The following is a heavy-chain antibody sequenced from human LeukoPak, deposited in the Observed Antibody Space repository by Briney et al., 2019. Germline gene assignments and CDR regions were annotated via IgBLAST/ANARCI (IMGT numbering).Heavy chain of an antibody. CDR2: MYYSGST. CDR3: ARISAAGSFYYFYGMDV. J-gene: IGHJ6*02. CDR1: GGSISSSSNY. D-gene: IGHD6-13*01. Sequence: PSETLSLTCSVSGGSISSSSNYWGWIRQPPGKGLEWIGSMYYSGSTYYNPSLESRVTISVDTSKNQFSLKVTSVTAADTAVYYCARISAAGSFYYFYGMDVWGQGTTVTVSS. V-gene: IGHV4-39*07.